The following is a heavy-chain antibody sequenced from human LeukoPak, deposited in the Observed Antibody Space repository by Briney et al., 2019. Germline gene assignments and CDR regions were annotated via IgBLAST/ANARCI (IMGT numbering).Heavy chain of an antibody. CDR1: GFTFDDYA. J-gene: IGHJ3*02. CDR3: AKAGLGYYDSSGYRNSDAFDI. Sequence: GGSLRLSCAASGFTFDDYAMHWVRQAPGKGLEWDSGISWNSGSIGYADSVKGRFTISRDNAKNSLYLQMNSLRAEDTALYYCAKAGLGYYDSSGYRNSDAFDIWGQGTMVTVSS. V-gene: IGHV3-9*01. D-gene: IGHD3-22*01. CDR2: ISWNSGSI.